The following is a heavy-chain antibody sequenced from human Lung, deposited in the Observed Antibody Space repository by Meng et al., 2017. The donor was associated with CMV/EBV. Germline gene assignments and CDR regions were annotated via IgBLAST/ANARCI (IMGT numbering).Heavy chain of an antibody. CDR2: IKVDGSEK. CDR3: ACNSGDC. CDR1: GFTFSNHW. Sequence: GGSLRLSCAASGFTFSNHWMCWVRQAPGKGLEWVANIKVDGSEKYYVDSVKGRFTVSRDNAKNSLYLQMNSLRAEDTAVYYCACNSGDCWGQGTLVTVSS. J-gene: IGHJ4*02. V-gene: IGHV3-7*01. D-gene: IGHD3-10*01.